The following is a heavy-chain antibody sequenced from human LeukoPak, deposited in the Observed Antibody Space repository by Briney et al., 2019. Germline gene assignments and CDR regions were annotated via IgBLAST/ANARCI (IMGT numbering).Heavy chain of an antibody. Sequence: ASVKVSCKASGGTFSSYAISWVRQAPGQGLEWMGRIIPIFGTANYAQKFQGRVTITADESTSTAYMELRSLRSDDTAVYYCARGGSYWADCYHYMDVWGKGTMVTISS. D-gene: IGHD1-26*01. CDR1: GGTFSSYA. CDR3: ARGGSYWADCYHYMDV. J-gene: IGHJ6*03. CDR2: IIPIFGTA. V-gene: IGHV1-69*13.